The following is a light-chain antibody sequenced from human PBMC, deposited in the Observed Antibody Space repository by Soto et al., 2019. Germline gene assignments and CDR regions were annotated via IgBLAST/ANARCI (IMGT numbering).Light chain of an antibody. CDR1: QSVSSSY. V-gene: IGKV3-20*01. Sequence: EIVLTQSPGTLSLSPGEGATLSCRASQSVSSSYLAWYQQKPGQAPRLLIYGASSRATGIPDRFSGSGSGTDFTLTISRLEPEDFAVYYCQQYRRSPQVTFGQGTKVDIK. CDR2: GAS. CDR3: QQYRRSPQVT. J-gene: IGKJ1*01.